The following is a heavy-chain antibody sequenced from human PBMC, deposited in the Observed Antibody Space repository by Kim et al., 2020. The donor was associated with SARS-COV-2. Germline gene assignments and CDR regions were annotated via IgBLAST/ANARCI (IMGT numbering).Heavy chain of an antibody. CDR1: GFTFSSYG. CDR3: ARDLSFSSDGYDY. V-gene: IGHV3-33*01. J-gene: IGHJ4*02. CDR2: IWYDGSNK. D-gene: IGHD5-12*01. Sequence: GGSLRLSCAASGFTFSSYGMHWVRQAPGKGLEWVAVIWYDGSNKYYAGSVKGRFTISRDNSKNTLYLQMNSLRAEDTAVYYCARDLSFSSDGYDYWGQGTLVTVSS.